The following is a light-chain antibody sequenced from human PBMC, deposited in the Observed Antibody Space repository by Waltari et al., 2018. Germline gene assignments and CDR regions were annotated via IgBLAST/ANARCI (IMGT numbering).Light chain of an antibody. CDR3: MQALQTPLFT. J-gene: IGKJ3*01. CDR1: QSLLHSNGYNY. V-gene: IGKV2-28*01. CDR2: LGS. Sequence: DIVMTQSPLSLPVTPGEPASISCRSSQSLLHSNGYNYLDWYLQTPGQCPPLLIYLGSNRASGVPDRFSGSGSGTDFTLKISRVEAEDVGVYYCMQALQTPLFTFGPGTKVDIK.